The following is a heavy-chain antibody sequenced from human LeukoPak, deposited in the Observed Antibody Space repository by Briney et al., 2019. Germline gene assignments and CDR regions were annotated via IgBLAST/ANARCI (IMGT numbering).Heavy chain of an antibody. Sequence: SETLSLTCSVSGASISSSSYYWGWIRQPPGKGLEWIASIYYSGTTYYNPSLKSRVTISADTSKNQFSLKLSSVTAADTAVYYCTSRGWIVGLVDYWGKGTLVTVSS. D-gene: IGHD3-22*01. CDR2: IYYSGTT. V-gene: IGHV4-39*01. CDR3: TSRGWIVGLVDY. J-gene: IGHJ4*02. CDR1: GASISSSSYY.